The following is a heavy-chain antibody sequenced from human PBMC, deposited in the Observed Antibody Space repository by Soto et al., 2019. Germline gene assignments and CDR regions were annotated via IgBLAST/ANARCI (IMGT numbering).Heavy chain of an antibody. CDR1: GGSISSGGYY. Sequence: QVQLQESGPGLVKPSQTLSLTCTVSGGSISSGGYYWSWIRQHPGKGLEWIGYIYYSGSTYYNPSLKCRVTISVDTSKNQFSLKLSSVTAADTAVYYCARDGALGITYFDYWGQGTLVTVSS. J-gene: IGHJ4*02. V-gene: IGHV4-31*03. D-gene: IGHD3-10*01. CDR2: IYYSGST. CDR3: ARDGALGITYFDY.